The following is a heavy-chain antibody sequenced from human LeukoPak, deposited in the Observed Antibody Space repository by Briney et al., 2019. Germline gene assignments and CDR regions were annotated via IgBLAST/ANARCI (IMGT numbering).Heavy chain of an antibody. CDR1: GGTFSSYA. D-gene: IGHD6-19*01. J-gene: IGHJ4*02. CDR2: IIPVFGTA. CDR3: ARGHPYSSGWFGYFDY. V-gene: IGHV1-69*06. Sequence: SVKVSCKASGGTFSSYAISWVRQAPGQGLEWMGGIIPVFGTANYAQKFQGRVTITADKSTSTAYMELSSLRSEDTAVYYCARGHPYSSGWFGYFDYWGQGTLVTVSS.